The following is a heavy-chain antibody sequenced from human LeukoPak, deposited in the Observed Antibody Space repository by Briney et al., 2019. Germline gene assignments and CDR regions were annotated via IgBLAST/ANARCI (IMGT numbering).Heavy chain of an antibody. Sequence: PGGSLRLSCAASGFTSSNFFMIWVREAPGKGLEWVSSISSSNTYIYYADSVKGRFTISRDNTRNSLYLQMTSLRVEDTAVYYCARDRGWLGESPDAFDVWGQGTIVTVSS. CDR1: GFTSSNFF. CDR3: ARDRGWLGESPDAFDV. D-gene: IGHD3-10*01. V-gene: IGHV3-21*01. CDR2: ISSSNTYI. J-gene: IGHJ3*01.